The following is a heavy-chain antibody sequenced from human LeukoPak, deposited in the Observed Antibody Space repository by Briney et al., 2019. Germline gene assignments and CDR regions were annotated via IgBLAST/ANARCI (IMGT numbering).Heavy chain of an antibody. CDR2: IYYSGST. J-gene: IGHJ4*02. Sequence: SETLSLTCTVSGGSISSYYWSWIRQPPGKGLEWIGYIYYSGSTNYNPSLKSRVTISVDASKNQFSLKLSSVTAADTAVYYCARVVTPGELDYWGQGTLVTVSS. CDR1: GGSISSYY. D-gene: IGHD4-23*01. CDR3: ARVVTPGELDY. V-gene: IGHV4-59*01.